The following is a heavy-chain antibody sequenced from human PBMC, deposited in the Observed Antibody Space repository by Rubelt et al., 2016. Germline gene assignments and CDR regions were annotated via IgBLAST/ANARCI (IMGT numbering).Heavy chain of an antibody. CDR1: GYTFTSYG. Sequence: QVQLVQSGAEVKKPGASVKVSCKASGYTFTSYGISWVRQAPGQGLEWMGWISAYNGNTNYAQKVQGEVTMTTDTSTSTADMELRSLRSDDTAVYYCARDEPYSSSWYDYWGQGTLVTVSS. J-gene: IGHJ4*02. D-gene: IGHD6-13*01. V-gene: IGHV1-18*01. CDR3: ARDEPYSSSWYDY. CDR2: ISAYNGNT.